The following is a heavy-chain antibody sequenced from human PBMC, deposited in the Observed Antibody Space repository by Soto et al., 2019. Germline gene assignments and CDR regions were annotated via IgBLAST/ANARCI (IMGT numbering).Heavy chain of an antibody. V-gene: IGHV1-69*02. CDR1: GDTFSFYT. J-gene: IGHJ4*02. D-gene: IGHD3-10*01. CDR3: AASYGSGYRAFDY. CDR2: INPIVSMS. Sequence: QVQLVQSGTEVKKPGSSVKVSCKASGDTFSFYTINWVRQAPGLGLEWVGRINPIVSMSNYAQKFQGRVSMPSDNSTSTAYMELRSLRSDDTAMYFCAASYGSGYRAFDYWGQGALVIVSS.